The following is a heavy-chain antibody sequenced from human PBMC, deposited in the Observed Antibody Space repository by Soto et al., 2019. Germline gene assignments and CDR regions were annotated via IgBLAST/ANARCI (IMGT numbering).Heavy chain of an antibody. CDR2: IIPIFGTA. D-gene: IGHD2-8*01. V-gene: IGHV1-69*13. Sequence: SVKVSCKASGGTFSSYAISWVRQAPGQGLEWMGGIIPIFGTANYAQKFQGRVTITADESTSTAYMELSSLRSEDTAVYYCARRGYCTNDVCFGGMDVWGQGTTVTVSS. CDR1: GGTFSSYA. CDR3: ARRGYCTNDVCFGGMDV. J-gene: IGHJ6*02.